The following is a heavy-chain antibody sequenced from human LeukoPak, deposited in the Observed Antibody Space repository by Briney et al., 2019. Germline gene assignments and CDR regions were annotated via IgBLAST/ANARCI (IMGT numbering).Heavy chain of an antibody. J-gene: IGHJ4*02. V-gene: IGHV3-23*01. CDR1: GFTLSRYW. CDR3: AKDLYSGSYYPFDY. Sequence: GGSLRLSCAAGFTLSRYWMTWVRQAPGKGLEWVSSITEFGGSTYYADSVRGRFTVSRDNSKNTLYLQMNSLRAEDTAVYYCAKDLYSGSYYPFDYWGQGTLVTVSS. D-gene: IGHD1-26*01. CDR2: ITEFGGST.